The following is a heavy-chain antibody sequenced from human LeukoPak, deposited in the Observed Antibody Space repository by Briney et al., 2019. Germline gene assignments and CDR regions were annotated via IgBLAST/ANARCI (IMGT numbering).Heavy chain of an antibody. V-gene: IGHV1-18*01. D-gene: IGHD1-26*01. CDR1: GYTFTSYG. Sequence: ASVKVSCKASGYTFTSYGISWARQAPGQGLEWMGWISAYNGNTNYAQKLQGRVTMTTDTSTSTAYMELRSLRSDDTAVYYCARGYSGSYTASSDYWGQGTLVTVSS. J-gene: IGHJ4*02. CDR2: ISAYNGNT. CDR3: ARGYSGSYTASSDY.